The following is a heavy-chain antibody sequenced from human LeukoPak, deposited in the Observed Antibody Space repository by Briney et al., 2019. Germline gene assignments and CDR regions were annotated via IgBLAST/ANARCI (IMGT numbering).Heavy chain of an antibody. D-gene: IGHD5-18*01. Sequence: SETLSLTCTVSGGSISSYYWSWIRQPPGKGLEWIGYIYTGGSTNYNPSLKSRVTISVDTSKNHFSLKLSSVTAADTAVYYCARTAMVWYFDYWGQGTLVTVSS. CDR3: ARTAMVWYFDY. V-gene: IGHV4-4*09. CDR2: IYTGGST. CDR1: GGSISSYY. J-gene: IGHJ4*02.